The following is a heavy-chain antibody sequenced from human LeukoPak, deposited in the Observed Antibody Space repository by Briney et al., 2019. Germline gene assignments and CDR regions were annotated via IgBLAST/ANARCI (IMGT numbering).Heavy chain of an antibody. Sequence: ASVKVSCKASGYTFTSYYMHWVRQAPGQGLEWMGIINPSGGSTSYAQKFQGRVTMTRDTPTSTVYMELSSLRSEDTAVYYCARDQQAEAVAGTESYFQHWGQGTLVTVSS. V-gene: IGHV1-46*01. CDR2: INPSGGST. CDR3: ARDQQAEAVAGTESYFQH. D-gene: IGHD6-19*01. CDR1: GYTFTSYY. J-gene: IGHJ1*01.